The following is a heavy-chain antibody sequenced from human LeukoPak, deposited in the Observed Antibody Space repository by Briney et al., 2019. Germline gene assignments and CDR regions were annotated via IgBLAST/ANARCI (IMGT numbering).Heavy chain of an antibody. J-gene: IGHJ4*02. CDR3: ARVRSMVRGVTPFDY. D-gene: IGHD3-10*01. CDR2: IKEDGSAK. Sequence: GGPLSLSCAASGFPFSGIWMVWFGRPQGKGRGGVAKIKEDGSAKYYVESVRGRFTITRDNAKNSLYLQMNSLRAEDTAVYYCARVRSMVRGVTPFDYWGQGTLVTVSS. V-gene: IGHV3-7*01. CDR1: GFPFSGIW.